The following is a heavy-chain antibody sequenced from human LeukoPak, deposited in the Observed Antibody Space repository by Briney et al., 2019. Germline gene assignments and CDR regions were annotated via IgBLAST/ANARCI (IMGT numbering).Heavy chain of an antibody. V-gene: IGHV3-30*02. Sequence: GGSLRLSCAASGFTFRSYGMQWVRQAPGKGLEWVAFIHYDGSNKYYANSVKGRFTISRDNSKNTLYLHMNSLRAEDTAVYYCEKDPIRGARPYYFSSWGQGTLVTVSS. CDR1: GFTFRSYG. J-gene: IGHJ4*02. CDR3: EKDPIRGARPYYFSS. CDR2: IHYDGSNK. D-gene: IGHD3-10*01.